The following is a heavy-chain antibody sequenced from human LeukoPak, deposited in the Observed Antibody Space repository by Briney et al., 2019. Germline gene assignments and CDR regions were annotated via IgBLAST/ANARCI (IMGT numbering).Heavy chain of an antibody. CDR2: IIPIFGTA. J-gene: IGHJ4*02. CDR3: ASLGYSSGWYVGGSFDY. V-gene: IGHV1-69*05. D-gene: IGHD6-19*01. CDR1: GDTFTSYA. Sequence: ASVKVSCKASGDTFTSYAISWVRQAPGQGPEWMGGIIPIFGTANYAQKFQGRVTITTDESTSTAYMELSSLRSEDTAVYYCASLGYSSGWYVGGSFDYWGQGTLVTVSS.